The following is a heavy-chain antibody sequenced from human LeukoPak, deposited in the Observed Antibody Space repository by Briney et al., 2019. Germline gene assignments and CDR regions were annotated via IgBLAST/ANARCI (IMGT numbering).Heavy chain of an antibody. CDR2: IYYSGST. CDR1: GGSISSYY. D-gene: IGHD3-10*01. J-gene: IGHJ5*02. CDR3: AGMVRGVIYH. Sequence: SETLSLTCTVSGGSISSYYWSWIRQPPGKGLEWIGYIYYSGSTNYSPSLKSRVTISVDTSKNQFSLKLSSVTAADTAVYYCAGMVRGVIYHWGQGTLVTVSS. V-gene: IGHV4-59*01.